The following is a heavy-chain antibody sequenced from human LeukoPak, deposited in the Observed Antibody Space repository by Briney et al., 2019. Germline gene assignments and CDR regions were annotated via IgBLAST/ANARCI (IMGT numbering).Heavy chain of an antibody. J-gene: IGHJ4*02. CDR3: ARDKYYGSGSYYTSIDY. V-gene: IGHV1-69*04. D-gene: IGHD3-10*01. CDR1: GGTFSSYA. Sequence: SVKVSCKASGGTFSSYAISWVRQVPGQGLEWMGRIIPILGIANYAQKFQGRVTITADKSTSTAYMELSSLRSEDTAVYYCARDKYYGSGSYYTSIDYWGQGTLVTVSS. CDR2: IIPILGIA.